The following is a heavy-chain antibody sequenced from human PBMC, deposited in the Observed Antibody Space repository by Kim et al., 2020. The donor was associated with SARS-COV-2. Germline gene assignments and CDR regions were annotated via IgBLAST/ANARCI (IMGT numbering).Heavy chain of an antibody. CDR3: ARAVVPAGDAFDI. D-gene: IGHD2-2*01. V-gene: IGHV1-3*01. J-gene: IGHJ3*02. Sequence: YSQKFQGRVPITRNTSASTAYMGLSSLRSEDTAVYYCARAVVPAGDAFDIWGQGTMVTVSS.